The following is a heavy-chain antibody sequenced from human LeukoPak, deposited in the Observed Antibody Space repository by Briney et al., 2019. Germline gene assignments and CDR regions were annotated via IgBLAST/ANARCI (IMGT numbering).Heavy chain of an antibody. CDR1: GFTFSSYE. Sequence: PGGSLRLSCAVSGFTFSSYEMNWVRQASGKGLEWVSYISSSGSTIYYADSVKGRFTISRDNAKNSLYLQMNSLRAEDTAVYYCARSWAMVTYFDYWGQGTLVTVSS. V-gene: IGHV3-48*03. D-gene: IGHD5-18*01. CDR2: ISSSGSTI. J-gene: IGHJ4*02. CDR3: ARSWAMVTYFDY.